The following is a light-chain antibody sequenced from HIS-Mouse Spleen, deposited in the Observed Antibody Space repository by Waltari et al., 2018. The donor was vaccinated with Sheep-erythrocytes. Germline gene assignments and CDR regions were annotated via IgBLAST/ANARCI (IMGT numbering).Light chain of an antibody. V-gene: IGLV2-11*01. CDR1: SSDVGGYNY. Sequence: QSALTHPRSVSGSPGQSVTISCTGTSSDVGGYNYVSWYQQHPGKAPKLMISDVSKRPSGVPERFSGSRSGNTASLTISGLQAEDEADYYCCSYAGSYNCVFGTGTKVTVL. J-gene: IGLJ1*01. CDR3: CSYAGSYNCV. CDR2: DVS.